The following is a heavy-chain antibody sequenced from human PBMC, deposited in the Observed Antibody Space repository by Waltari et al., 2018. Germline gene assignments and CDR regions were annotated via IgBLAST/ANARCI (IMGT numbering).Heavy chain of an antibody. CDR3: ALVHRG. D-gene: IGHD6-13*01. CDR1: GFTFSSYA. V-gene: IGHV3-23*03. Sequence: EVQLLESGGGLVQPGGSLRLSCAASGFTFSSYAMSWVRQAPGKGLGWVSVIYSGGSSTYYADSVKGRFTISRDNSKNTLYLQMNSLRAEDTAVYYCALVHRGWGQGTLVTVSS. CDR2: IYSGGSST. J-gene: IGHJ4*02.